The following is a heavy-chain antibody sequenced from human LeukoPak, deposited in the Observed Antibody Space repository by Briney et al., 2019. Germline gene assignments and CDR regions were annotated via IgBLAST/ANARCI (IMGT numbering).Heavy chain of an antibody. D-gene: IGHD1-1*01. Sequence: SETLSLTCTVSGDSISSGIYYWSWIRQPAGKGLEWIGRLYTSGSTNYNPSLKSRVTMSVDTSKNQFSLKLSSVTAADTAVYYCARGDEPLDRGYFDYWGQGTLVTVSS. V-gene: IGHV4-61*02. CDR1: GDSISSGIYY. CDR3: ARGDEPLDRGYFDY. CDR2: LYTSGST. J-gene: IGHJ4*02.